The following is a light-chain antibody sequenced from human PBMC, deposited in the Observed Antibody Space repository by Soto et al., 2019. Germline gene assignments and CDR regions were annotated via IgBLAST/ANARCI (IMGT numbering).Light chain of an antibody. J-gene: IGKJ5*01. V-gene: IGKV1-5*03. Sequence: FQMTQSPSTLSASVGDRVSITCRASQTSFSWLAWYQQKPGKAPKLLIYKASRLEGGVPSRFSGTGSGTEFTLTISSLEPEDFAVYYCQQRSNWPATFGQGTRLEIK. CDR2: KAS. CDR1: QTSFSW. CDR3: QQRSNWPAT.